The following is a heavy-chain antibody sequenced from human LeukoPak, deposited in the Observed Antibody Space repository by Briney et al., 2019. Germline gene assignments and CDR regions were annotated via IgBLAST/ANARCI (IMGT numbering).Heavy chain of an antibody. V-gene: IGHV3-7*01. CDR2: INQDGSEK. D-gene: IGHD4-23*01. Sequence: HTGGSLRLSCGASGFTLSTYWVSWVRQSPGRGLEWVANINQDGSEKSYVDSVKGRFTSSRDNAKNSLSLQMNNLGAEDTAVYYGARRTVVAREDYWGQGTLVTVSS. CDR1: GFTLSTYW. CDR3: ARRTVVAREDY. J-gene: IGHJ4*02.